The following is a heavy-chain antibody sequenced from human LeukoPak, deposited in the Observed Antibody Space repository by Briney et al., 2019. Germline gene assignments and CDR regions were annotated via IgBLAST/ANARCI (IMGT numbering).Heavy chain of an antibody. V-gene: IGHV1-8*01. CDR1: GYTLTSYD. CDR3: ARSIAGRSYYYYGMDV. D-gene: IGHD6-6*01. J-gene: IGHJ6*02. Sequence: ASVKVSCKASGYTLTSYDINWVRQATGQGLEWMGWMNPNSGNTGYAQKFQGRVSMTRNTSISTAYMELSSLRSEDTAVYYCARSIAGRSYYYYGMDVWGQGTTVTVSS. CDR2: MNPNSGNT.